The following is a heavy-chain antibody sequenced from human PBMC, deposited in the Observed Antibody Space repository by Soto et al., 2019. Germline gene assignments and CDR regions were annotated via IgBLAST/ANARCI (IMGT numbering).Heavy chain of an antibody. CDR3: ARGGPRLDWFDP. J-gene: IGHJ5*02. CDR1: GFTFSAYS. V-gene: IGHV3-21*01. CDR2: ISTSSTYI. Sequence: AGGSLRLSCAASGFTFSAYSMNWVRQAPGKGLEWVSSISTSSTYIYYADSVKGRFTISRDDAKNSLYLQMNSLRVEDTALYYCARGGPRLDWFDPWGQGTLVTVSS. D-gene: IGHD3-10*01.